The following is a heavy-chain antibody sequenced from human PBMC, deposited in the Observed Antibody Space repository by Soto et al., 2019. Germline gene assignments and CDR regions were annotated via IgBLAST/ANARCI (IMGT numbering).Heavy chain of an antibody. CDR2: ISGSGGTI. CDR1: GFTFGSYE. J-gene: IGHJ6*02. CDR3: AREGAAPPESSYFYYYGLDV. Sequence: EVLLVESGGRLVQPGGSLRLSCAASGFTFGSYEMNWVRQAPGKGLEWVSYISGSGGTIFYADSVKGRFTISRDNAKNSLFLQMNSLRAEDTSLYYCAREGAAPPESSYFYYYGLDVWGQGTTVSVSS. V-gene: IGHV3-48*03. D-gene: IGHD2-2*01.